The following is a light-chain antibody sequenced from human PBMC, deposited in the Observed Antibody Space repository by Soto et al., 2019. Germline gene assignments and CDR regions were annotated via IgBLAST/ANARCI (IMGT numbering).Light chain of an antibody. CDR1: QSVSSY. V-gene: IGKV3-11*01. CDR3: QQRSNWPPK. CDR2: DAS. Sequence: EIVLTQSPATLSLSPGERATLSCRASQSVSSYLAWYQQKPGQAPRLLIYDASNRATGIPARFSGIGSGTDFTLTISSLEPEDLAVYYCQQRSNWPPKFGQGTKVDIK. J-gene: IGKJ1*01.